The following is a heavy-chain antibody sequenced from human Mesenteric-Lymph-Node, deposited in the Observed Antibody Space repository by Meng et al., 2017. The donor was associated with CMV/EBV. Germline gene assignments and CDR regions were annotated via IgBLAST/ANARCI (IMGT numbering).Heavy chain of an antibody. J-gene: IGHJ5*02. CDR2: ISYSGST. CDR3: AREARDPMVANWFDP. Sequence: SETLSLTCSVSGGSVTTDDYYWNWIRQPPGKRLEWIGYISYSGSTNYNLSLKSRVTISVDTSKNQFSLKLSSVTAADTAVYYCAREARDPMVANWFDPWGQGTLVTVSS. D-gene: IGHD3-10*01. CDR1: GGSVTTDDYY. V-gene: IGHV4-61*08.